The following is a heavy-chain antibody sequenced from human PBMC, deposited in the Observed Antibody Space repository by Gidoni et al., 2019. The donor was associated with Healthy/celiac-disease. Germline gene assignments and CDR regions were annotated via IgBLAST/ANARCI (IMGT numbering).Heavy chain of an antibody. CDR2: ILPIFGTA. Sequence: QVQLVQSGAAVQKPGSSVKVSCKASGGTFSSYAISWGRQAPGQGLEWMGGILPIFGTANYAQKFQGRVTITADESTSTAYMELSSLRSEDTAVYYCAREEGATTVSLSSYYYYGMDVWGQGTTVTVSS. D-gene: IGHD4-17*01. V-gene: IGHV1-69*01. CDR1: GGTFSSYA. CDR3: AREEGATTVSLSSYYYYGMDV. J-gene: IGHJ6*02.